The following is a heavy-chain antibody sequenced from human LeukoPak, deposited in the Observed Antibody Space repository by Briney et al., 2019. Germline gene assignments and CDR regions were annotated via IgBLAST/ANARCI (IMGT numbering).Heavy chain of an antibody. Sequence: GGSLRLSCAASGFTFSDYYMSWIRQAPGKGLEWVAVIWFDGTNKYYAESVKGRFTISRDNSKKMLYLQMNSLRAEDTAVYYCARDSQGLVFITTIDYWGQGTLVTVSS. J-gene: IGHJ4*02. CDR3: ARDSQGLVFITTIDY. CDR2: IWFDGTNK. CDR1: GFTFSDYY. D-gene: IGHD3-22*01. V-gene: IGHV3-33*08.